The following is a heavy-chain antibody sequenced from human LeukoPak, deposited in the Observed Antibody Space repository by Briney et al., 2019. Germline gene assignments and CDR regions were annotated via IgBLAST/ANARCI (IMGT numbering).Heavy chain of an antibody. J-gene: IGHJ4*02. V-gene: IGHV3-23*01. CDR3: AKGDGTVATVGQNEY. CDR1: GFTFSSYV. CDR2: ISGSGGDT. Sequence: GSLRLSCAASGFTFSSYVMNWVRQTPGKGLEWVSGISGSGGDTYYADSVKGRFTISRDNSKNTVYLQMNSPRAEDTAVYYCAKGDGTVATVGQNEYWGRGTLVTVSS. D-gene: IGHD5-12*01.